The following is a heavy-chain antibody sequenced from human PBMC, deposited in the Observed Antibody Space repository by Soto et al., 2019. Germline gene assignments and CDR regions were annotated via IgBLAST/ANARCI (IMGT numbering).Heavy chain of an antibody. CDR1: GGSISTNYY. D-gene: IGHD4-17*01. J-gene: IGHJ4*02. Sequence: SETLSLTCTVSGGSISTNYYWGWIRQPPGKGLEWIGSIHYTGASYYNPSLKGRVTISVDTSKNRFSLNLSSVTAADTADYYCARPLSFYGDYGHWGQGTRVTVSS. CDR3: ARPLSFYGDYGH. V-gene: IGHV4-39*01. CDR2: IHYTGAS.